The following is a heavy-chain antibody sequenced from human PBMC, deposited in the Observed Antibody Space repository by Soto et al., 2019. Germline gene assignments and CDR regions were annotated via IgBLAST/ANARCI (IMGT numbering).Heavy chain of an antibody. CDR1: GGTFSSYA. V-gene: IGHV1-69*06. CDR3: ARLIPGSYDAFDI. CDR2: IIPIFGTA. Sequence: ASVKVSCKASGGTFSSYAISWVRQAPGQGLEWMGGIIPIFGTANYAQKFQGRVTITADKSTSTAYMELSSLRSEDTAVYYCARLIPGSYDAFDIWGQGTMVTVSS. D-gene: IGHD6-19*01. J-gene: IGHJ3*02.